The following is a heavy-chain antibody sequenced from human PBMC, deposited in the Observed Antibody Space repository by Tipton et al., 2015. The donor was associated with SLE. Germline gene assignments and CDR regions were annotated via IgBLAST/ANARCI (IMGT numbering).Heavy chain of an antibody. V-gene: IGHV3-48*03. CDR1: GFTFCDFE. D-gene: IGHD5-12*01. CDR2: ISSSGGII. J-gene: IGHJ4*02. Sequence: SLRLSCAASGFTFCDFEMNWVRQAPGKGLEWVSYISSSGGIIYYADSVKGRFTISRDNAKNSLYLQMNSLRAEDTAVYYCATRYDLVPDWGQGTLVTVSS. CDR3: ATRYDLVPD.